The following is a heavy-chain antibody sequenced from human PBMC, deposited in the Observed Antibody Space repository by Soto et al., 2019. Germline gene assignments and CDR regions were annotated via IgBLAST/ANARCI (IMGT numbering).Heavy chain of an antibody. J-gene: IGHJ6*02. D-gene: IGHD3-9*01. V-gene: IGHV3-23*04. Sequence: VQLVESGGGLIQPGGALRLSCAASGFTFSAYAMSWVRQAPGKGLEWVSGISRDGGATDYADSVKGRLTISRDNAKNTLFLQINSLRAEDTAIYYCAKVSILTESYHYYAMDVWGQGTTVTVSS. CDR3: AKVSILTESYHYYAMDV. CDR1: GFTFSAYA. CDR2: ISRDGGAT.